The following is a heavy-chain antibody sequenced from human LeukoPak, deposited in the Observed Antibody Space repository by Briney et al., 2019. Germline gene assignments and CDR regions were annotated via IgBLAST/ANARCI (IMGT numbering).Heavy chain of an antibody. CDR3: ARDGCSSTSCYGDYYYYGMDV. Sequence: GGSLRLSCAASGFTFSDYYMSWIRQAPGKGQEWVSYISSSGSTIYYADSVKGRFTISRDNAKNSLYLQMNSLRAEDTAVYYCARDGCSSTSCYGDYYYYGMDVWGQGTTVTVSS. J-gene: IGHJ6*02. V-gene: IGHV3-11*01. CDR2: ISSSGSTI. D-gene: IGHD2-2*01. CDR1: GFTFSDYY.